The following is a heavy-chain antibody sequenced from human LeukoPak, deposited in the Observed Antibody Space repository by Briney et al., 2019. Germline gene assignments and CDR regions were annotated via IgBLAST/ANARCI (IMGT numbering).Heavy chain of an antibody. CDR1: GYTFTSYY. V-gene: IGHV1-46*01. CDR2: INPSGDST. J-gene: IGHJ5*02. Sequence: GASVKVSCKASGYTFTSYYIHWVRQAPGQGLEWMGIINPSGDSTSYAQKFQGRVTMTRDMSTNTVYMELRSLRSDDTAVYYCARDLAHRGFDPWGQGTLVTVSS. CDR3: ARDLAHRGFDP. D-gene: IGHD3-10*01.